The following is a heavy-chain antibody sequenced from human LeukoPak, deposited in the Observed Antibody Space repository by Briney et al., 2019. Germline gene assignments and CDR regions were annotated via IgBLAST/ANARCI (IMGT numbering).Heavy chain of an antibody. CDR3: AKGADDSGSYSDAFDI. V-gene: IGHV3-33*06. Sequence: GGSLRLSCAASGFTFSSYGMHWVRQAPGKGLEWVAVIWYDGSNKYYIDSVKGRFTMSRDNSKNTLYLQMNSLRDEDTAVYYCAKGADDSGSYSDAFDIWGQGTMVTVSS. CDR2: IWYDGSNK. CDR1: GFTFSSYG. D-gene: IGHD1-26*01. J-gene: IGHJ3*02.